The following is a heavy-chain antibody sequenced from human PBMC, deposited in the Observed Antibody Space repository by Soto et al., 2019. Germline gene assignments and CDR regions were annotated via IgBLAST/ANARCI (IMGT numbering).Heavy chain of an antibody. Sequence: SETLSLTCTVSGVSVSSGSFYWAWIRQPPGRGLEWIGFGSYSGTTNYKPSLKSRVTISVDTSRSQISLKVSSLTAADTAVYYCARGATVTQFDYWGRGTLVTVSS. CDR2: GSYSGTT. CDR1: GVSVSSGSFY. V-gene: IGHV4-61*01. CDR3: ARGATVTQFDY. J-gene: IGHJ4*02. D-gene: IGHD4-17*01.